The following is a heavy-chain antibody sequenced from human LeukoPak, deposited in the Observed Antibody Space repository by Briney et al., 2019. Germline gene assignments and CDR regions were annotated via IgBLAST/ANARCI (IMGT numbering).Heavy chain of an antibody. D-gene: IGHD3-10*01. Sequence: ASVKVSCKASGYTFTGYYMHWVRQAPGQGLEWMGGITPIFGTANYAQKFQGRVTITADESTSTAYMELSSLRSEDTAVYYCARAVAPYYYGSGSSRIGVDYWGQGTLVTVSS. CDR2: ITPIFGTA. CDR1: GYTFTGYY. J-gene: IGHJ4*02. CDR3: ARAVAPYYYGSGSSRIGVDY. V-gene: IGHV1-69*13.